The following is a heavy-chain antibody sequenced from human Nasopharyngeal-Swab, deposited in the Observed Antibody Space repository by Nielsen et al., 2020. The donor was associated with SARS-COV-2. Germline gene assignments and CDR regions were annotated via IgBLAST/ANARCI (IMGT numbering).Heavy chain of an antibody. D-gene: IGHD3-10*01. Sequence: GSLRPSCALYGGSFSGYYWSWIRQPPGKGLEWIGEINHSGSTNYNPSLKSRVTISVDTSKNQFSLKLTSVTAADTAVYYCARLDGSAYYGMDVWGQGTTVTVSS. CDR3: ARLDGSAYYGMDV. CDR1: GGSFSGYY. J-gene: IGHJ6*02. CDR2: INHSGST. V-gene: IGHV4-34*01.